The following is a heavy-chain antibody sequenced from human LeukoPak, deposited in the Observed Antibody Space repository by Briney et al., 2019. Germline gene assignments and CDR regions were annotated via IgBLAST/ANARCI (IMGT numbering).Heavy chain of an antibody. CDR3: AKDPGSSSWFEWYYFDY. CDR2: IKTDGSIA. CDR1: GFSFSFYW. V-gene: IGHV3-74*01. Sequence: GGSLRLSCAASGFSFSFYWMHWVRQAPGKGPVWVSRIKTDGSIADYADSVKGRFTISRDNSKNTLYLQMNSLRAEDTAVYYCAKDPGSSSWFEWYYFDYWGQGTLVTVSS. D-gene: IGHD6-13*01. J-gene: IGHJ4*02.